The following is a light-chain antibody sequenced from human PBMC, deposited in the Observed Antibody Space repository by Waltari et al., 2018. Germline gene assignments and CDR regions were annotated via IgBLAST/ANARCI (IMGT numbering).Light chain of an antibody. J-gene: IGLJ2*01. Sequence: QSMLTQPPSVSGAPGQRVTISCTGSRSNIGAGYDVHWYQQLPGTPPRLLFYGETHRPSGVPDRFSASESGASASLAITGLQAEDEGDYYCQSYDNYLRGSYIVFGGGTKLTVL. CDR3: QSYDNYLRGSYIV. CDR2: GET. V-gene: IGLV1-40*01. CDR1: RSNIGAGYD.